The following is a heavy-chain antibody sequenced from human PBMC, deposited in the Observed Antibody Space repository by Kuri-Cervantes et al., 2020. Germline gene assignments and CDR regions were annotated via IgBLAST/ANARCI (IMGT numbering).Heavy chain of an antibody. J-gene: IGHJ4*02. CDR3: AKDANTYKTFDC. Sequence: SLKISCEVAGFTFSDYDMNWVRQAPGKGLEWVSGISWNSGSIGYADSVKGRFTISRDNAKNSLYLQMNSLRAEDTALYYCAKDANTYKTFDCWGQGTLVTVSS. V-gene: IGHV3-9*01. CDR2: ISWNSGSI. CDR1: GFTFSDYD. D-gene: IGHD5-24*01.